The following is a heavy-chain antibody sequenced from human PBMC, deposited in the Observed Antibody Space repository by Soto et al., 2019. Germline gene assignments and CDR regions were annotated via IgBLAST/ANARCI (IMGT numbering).Heavy chain of an antibody. V-gene: IGHV1-24*01. CDR1: GYTLTELS. CDR2: FDPEDGET. Sequence: ASVKVSCKVSGYTLTELSMHWVRQAPGKGLEWMGGFDPEDGETIYAQKFQGRVTMTEDTSTDTAYMELSSLRSEDTAVYYCATDVIAARPPSYRDYYYYYGMDVWGQGTTVTVSS. CDR3: ATDVIAARPPSYRDYYYYYGMDV. J-gene: IGHJ6*02. D-gene: IGHD6-6*01.